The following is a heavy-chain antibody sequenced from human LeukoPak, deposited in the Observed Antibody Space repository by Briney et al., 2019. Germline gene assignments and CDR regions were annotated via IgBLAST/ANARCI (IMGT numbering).Heavy chain of an antibody. J-gene: IGHJ6*02. Sequence: GGSLRLSCAASGFTFSSYIMSWVRQAPGKGLEWVSSISGSNNYIYYADSVKGRFTISRDNAKNSLYLQMNSLRADDTAVYYCARGYTHGLDVWGQGTTVTVSS. CDR2: ISGSNNYI. CDR1: GFTFSSYI. CDR3: ARGYTHGLDV. V-gene: IGHV3-21*01. D-gene: IGHD5-18*01.